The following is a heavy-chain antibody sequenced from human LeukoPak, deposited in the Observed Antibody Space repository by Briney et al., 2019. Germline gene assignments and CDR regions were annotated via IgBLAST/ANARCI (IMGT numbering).Heavy chain of an antibody. D-gene: IGHD5-24*01. CDR1: GFTVSSNY. V-gene: IGHV3-66*01. J-gene: IGHJ4*02. Sequence: QSGGSLRLSCAASGFTVSSNYMSWVRQAPGKGLEWVSSIYSGGSTYYTDSVKGRFTISRDNSKNTLYLQMNSLRDEDTAVYYCARDLAGYNSFDYWGQGTLVTVSS. CDR2: IYSGGST. CDR3: ARDLAGYNSFDY.